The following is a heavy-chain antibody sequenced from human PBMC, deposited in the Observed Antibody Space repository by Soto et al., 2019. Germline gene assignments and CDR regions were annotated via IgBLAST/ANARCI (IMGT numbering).Heavy chain of an antibody. CDR3: ARAGLKTLELATTY. CDR1: GYTFTDYY. Sequence: ASVKVSCKASGYTFTDYYMHWVRQSPVQVLEWMVCINPNSGGTKFPQKFQDRVVMTRDTSISTAYMELSRLTSDDTAVYYCARAGLKTLELATTYWGKGTRLTVSS. J-gene: IGHJ4*02. CDR2: INPNSGGT. V-gene: IGHV1-2*02. D-gene: IGHD5-12*01.